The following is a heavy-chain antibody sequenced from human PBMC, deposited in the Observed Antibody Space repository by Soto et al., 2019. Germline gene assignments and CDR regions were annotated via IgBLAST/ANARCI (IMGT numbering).Heavy chain of an antibody. V-gene: IGHV3-23*01. CDR2: ISGSGGST. CDR3: AKDDWADTIFGVVIDYFDY. CDR1: GFTFSSYA. D-gene: IGHD3-3*01. Sequence: GGSLRLSCAASGFTFSSYAMSWVRQAPGKGLEWVSAISGSGGSTYYADSVKGRFTISRDNSKNTLYLQMNSLRAEDTAVYYCAKDDWADTIFGVVIDYFDYWGQGTLVTVSS. J-gene: IGHJ4*02.